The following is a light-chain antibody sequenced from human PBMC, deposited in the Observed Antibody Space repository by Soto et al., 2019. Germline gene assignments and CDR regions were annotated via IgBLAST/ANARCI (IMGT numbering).Light chain of an antibody. CDR3: RQYDNWPLT. V-gene: IGKV3-15*01. Sequence: EILMAQSPAALSMSPGERATLSCRASQSAGSNVAWYQQKPGRAPRLLIYAASARATGIPARFSGSGSGTEFNLTISSLQSEDFAVYYCRQYDNWPLTFGPGTKVDIK. CDR2: AAS. J-gene: IGKJ3*01. CDR1: QSAGSN.